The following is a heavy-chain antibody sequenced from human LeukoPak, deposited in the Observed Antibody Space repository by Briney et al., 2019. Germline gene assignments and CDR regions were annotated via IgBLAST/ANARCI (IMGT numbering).Heavy chain of an antibody. Sequence: SETLSLTCTVSGGSISSYYWSWIRQPAGKGLEWIGRIDNSGSTNNNPTLKSRVTISVDRSKNQFSLKVSSVTAADTAVYYCARVAPSGYYYMDVWGKGTTVTVSS. V-gene: IGHV4-4*07. D-gene: IGHD6-25*01. CDR1: GGSISSYY. CDR3: ARVAPSGYYYMDV. J-gene: IGHJ6*03. CDR2: IDNSGST.